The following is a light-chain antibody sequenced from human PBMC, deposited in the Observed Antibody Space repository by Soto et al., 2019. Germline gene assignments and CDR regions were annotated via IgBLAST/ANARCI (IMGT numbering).Light chain of an antibody. CDR3: CSYAGSSTPFV. CDR2: EGS. CDR1: SSDVGSYNL. J-gene: IGLJ1*01. Sequence: QSGLTQPASVSGSTGPPITISCTGTSSDVGSYNLVSWYQQHPGKAPKLMIYEGSKRPSGVSNRFSGSKSGNTASLTISGLQAEDEADYYCCSYAGSSTPFVFGTGTKVTVL. V-gene: IGLV2-23*01.